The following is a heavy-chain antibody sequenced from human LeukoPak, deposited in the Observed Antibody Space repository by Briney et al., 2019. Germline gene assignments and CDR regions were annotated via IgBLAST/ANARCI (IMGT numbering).Heavy chain of an antibody. Sequence: SETLSLTCTVSGGSISSYYWSWIRQPPGKGLEWIGYIYYGGSTNYNPSLKSRVTISVDTSKNQFSLKLSSVTAADTAVYYCARGLTLAAAEGSFDPWGQGTLVTVSS. CDR3: ARGLTLAAAEGSFDP. CDR1: GGSISSYY. J-gene: IGHJ5*02. CDR2: IYYGGST. D-gene: IGHD6-13*01. V-gene: IGHV4-59*01.